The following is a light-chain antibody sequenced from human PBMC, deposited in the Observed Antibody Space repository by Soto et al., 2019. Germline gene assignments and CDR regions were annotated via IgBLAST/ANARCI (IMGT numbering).Light chain of an antibody. CDR1: QSIGSW. CDR3: QQYNSYSCT. V-gene: IGKV1-5*01. Sequence: DIHITQTTSTLSASVGDRFTIACRASQSIGSWLAWYQQKPGKAPKLLISDASSLESGVPSRFSGSASGTEFTLTIRRLQPDDFATYYCQQYNSYSCTFGRRSKADIK. J-gene: IGKJ1*01. CDR2: DAS.